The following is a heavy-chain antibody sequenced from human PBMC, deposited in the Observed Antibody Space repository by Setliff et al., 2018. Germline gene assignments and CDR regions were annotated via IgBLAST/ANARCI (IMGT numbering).Heavy chain of an antibody. V-gene: IGHV1-2*02. Sequence: GASVKVSCKASGYSLTRYYMHWVRQAPGQELEWMGWVSPIDDGKPGYAQKFQGRVTITWVTSISTGYMELSRLRSDDTAVYYCAKDLNRWFGEFAFDVWGQGTMVTVSS. CDR3: AKDLNRWFGEFAFDV. CDR1: GYSLTRYY. D-gene: IGHD3-10*01. CDR2: VSPIDDGKP. J-gene: IGHJ3*01.